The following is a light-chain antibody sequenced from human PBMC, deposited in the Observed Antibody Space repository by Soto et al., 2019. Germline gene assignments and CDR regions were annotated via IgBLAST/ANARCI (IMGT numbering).Light chain of an antibody. J-gene: IGKJ1*01. Sequence: EIVMTQSPATLSVSPGERVTLSCRASQSVSSNLAWYQQKVGQAPRLLIYGASSRAAGIPDRFSGSGSGTDFSLTIIRLEPEDFAVYYCQQYNNWPQTFGQGTKVDI. CDR1: QSVSSN. CDR2: GAS. V-gene: IGKV3D-15*01. CDR3: QQYNNWPQT.